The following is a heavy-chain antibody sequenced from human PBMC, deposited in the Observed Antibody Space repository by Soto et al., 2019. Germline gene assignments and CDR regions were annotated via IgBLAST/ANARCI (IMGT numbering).Heavy chain of an antibody. V-gene: IGHV1-2*04. CDR2: INPNSGGT. J-gene: IGHJ6*02. D-gene: IGHD6-13*01. Sequence: ASVKVSCKASGYTFTGYYMHWVRQAPGQGLEWMGWINPNSGGTNYAQKFQGWITMTRATSISTAYMELSRLRSDDTAVYYCARGGYSIVVVSYYPSYATDVWGPGPTVTLSS. CDR1: GYTFTGYY. CDR3: ARGGYSIVVVSYYPSYATDV.